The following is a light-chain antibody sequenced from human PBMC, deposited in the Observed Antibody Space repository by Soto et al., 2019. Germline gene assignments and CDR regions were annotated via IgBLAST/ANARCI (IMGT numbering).Light chain of an antibody. CDR1: QSVSSSF. Sequence: EIVLTQSPGTLSLSPGERATLSCRASQSVSSSFLAWYQQKPGQAPRLLIYGASSRATGIPDMFSGSGSGTDFTLTISGLEPEDFAMYYCQQYDSSPWTFVQGTKVEIK. V-gene: IGKV3-20*01. CDR3: QQYDSSPWT. CDR2: GAS. J-gene: IGKJ1*01.